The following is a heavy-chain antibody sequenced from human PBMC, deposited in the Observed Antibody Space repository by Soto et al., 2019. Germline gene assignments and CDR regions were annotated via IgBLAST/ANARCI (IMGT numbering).Heavy chain of an antibody. J-gene: IGHJ5*02. CDR2: ISAYNGNT. CDR1: GYTFTSYG. CDR3: ARGVGSGSYYNQYNWFDP. V-gene: IGHV1-18*01. Sequence: GASVKVSCKDSGYTFTSYGISWVRQAPGQGLEWMGWISAYNGNTKYAQKFQGRVTMTTDTSASTAYMELRSLRSDDTAVYYCARGVGSGSYYNQYNWFDPWGQGTLVTVSS. D-gene: IGHD3-10*01.